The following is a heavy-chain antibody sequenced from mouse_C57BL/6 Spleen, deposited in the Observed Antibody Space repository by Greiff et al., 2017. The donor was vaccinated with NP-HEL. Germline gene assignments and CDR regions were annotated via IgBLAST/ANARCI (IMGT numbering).Heavy chain of an antibody. Sequence: QVQLQQSGAELVKPGASVKISCKASGYAFSSYWMHWVKQRPGRGLEWIGRIDPNSGGTKYNEKFKSKATLTVDKPSSTAYMQLSSLTSEDSAVYYCARGGSTVVGAMDYWGQGTSVTVSS. J-gene: IGHJ4*01. V-gene: IGHV1-72*01. D-gene: IGHD1-1*01. CDR3: ARGGSTVVGAMDY. CDR2: IDPNSGGT. CDR1: GYAFSSYW.